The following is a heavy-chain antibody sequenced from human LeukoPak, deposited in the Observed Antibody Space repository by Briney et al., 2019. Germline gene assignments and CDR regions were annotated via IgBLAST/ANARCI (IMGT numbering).Heavy chain of an antibody. D-gene: IGHD3-16*01. CDR2: INHSGST. Sequence: SETLSLTCAVYGGSFSGYYWSWIRQPPGKGLERIGEINHSGSTNYNPSLKSRVTISVDTSKNQFSLKLSSVTAADTAVYYCARGRLGDWFDPWGQGTLVTVSS. V-gene: IGHV4-34*01. J-gene: IGHJ5*02. CDR1: GGSFSGYY. CDR3: ARGRLGDWFDP.